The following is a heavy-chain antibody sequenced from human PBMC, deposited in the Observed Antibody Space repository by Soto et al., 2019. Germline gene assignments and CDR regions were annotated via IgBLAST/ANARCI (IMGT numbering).Heavy chain of an antibody. Sequence: QVQLVQSGAEVKKPGASVKVSCKASGYTFTSYGISWVRQAPGQGPEWMGWISTNNGNTNYAQKIRGRVTMTTDTSTSTAYMELRSLRSDDTAVYYCARHTSSRPFDYWGQGTPVTVSS. CDR2: ISTNNGNT. V-gene: IGHV1-18*01. CDR3: ARHTSSRPFDY. D-gene: IGHD6-13*01. J-gene: IGHJ4*02. CDR1: GYTFTSYG.